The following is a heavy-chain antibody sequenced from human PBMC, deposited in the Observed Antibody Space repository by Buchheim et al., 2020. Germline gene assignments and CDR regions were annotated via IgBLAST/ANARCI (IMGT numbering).Heavy chain of an antibody. V-gene: IGHV1-24*01. CDR3: ATGVPRNESITIFGVERSPYYYYSMDV. J-gene: IGHJ6*02. CDR2: FDPEDGET. CDR1: GYTLTELS. Sequence: QVQLVQSGAEVKKPGASVKVSCKVSGYTLTELSMHWVRQAPGKGLEWMGGFDPEDGETIYAQKFQGRVTMTEDTSTDTAYMKLSSLRSEDTAVYYWATGVPRNESITIFGVERSPYYYYSMDVWGQGTT. D-gene: IGHD3-3*01.